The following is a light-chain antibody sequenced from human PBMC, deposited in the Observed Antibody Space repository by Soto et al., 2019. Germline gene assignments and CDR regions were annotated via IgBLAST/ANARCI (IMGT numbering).Light chain of an antibody. CDR1: QSISSW. CDR3: QQYENYWT. V-gene: IGKV1-5*01. Sequence: DIQLTQSPSTLSATAGDRVTITCLASQSISSWLAWSQHKPGKAPKLLLYDASNLDSGVPSRFSGRGSGTEFSLTISNLQPDDCATYYCQQYENYWTFGQGTRVDIK. CDR2: DAS. J-gene: IGKJ1*01.